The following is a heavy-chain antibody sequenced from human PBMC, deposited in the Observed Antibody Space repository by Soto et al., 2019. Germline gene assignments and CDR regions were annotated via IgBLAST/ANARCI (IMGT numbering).Heavy chain of an antibody. Sequence: GGSLRLSCAASGFTFSSYAMHWVRQAPGKGLEWVAVISYDGSNKYYADSVKGRFTISRDNSKNTLYLQMNSLRAEDTAVYYCARVPRGLLLAWFDPWGQGTLVTVSS. CDR1: GFTFSSYA. D-gene: IGHD3-22*01. CDR3: ARVPRGLLLAWFDP. J-gene: IGHJ5*02. CDR2: ISYDGSNK. V-gene: IGHV3-30-3*01.